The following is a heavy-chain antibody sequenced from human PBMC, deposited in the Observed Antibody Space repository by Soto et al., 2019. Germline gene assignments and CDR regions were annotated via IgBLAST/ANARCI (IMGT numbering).Heavy chain of an antibody. CDR2: IYDSGST. V-gene: IGHV4-59*01. J-gene: IGHJ4*02. CDR1: GGSISSYY. D-gene: IGHD3-10*01. CDR3: AREGFPSSFDY. Sequence: QVQLQESGPGLVKPSETLSLTCTVSGGSISSYYWSWIRQPPGKGLEWIGYIYDSGSTNYNPSLKRRVALYVATSKNQFSLKLTSVTAADTAVYYCAREGFPSSFDYWGQGTLVTVSS.